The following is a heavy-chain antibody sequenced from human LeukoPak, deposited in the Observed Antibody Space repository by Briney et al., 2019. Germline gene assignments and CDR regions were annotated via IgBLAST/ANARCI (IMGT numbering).Heavy chain of an antibody. J-gene: IGHJ5*02. CDR3: ARAPVVVVIAAAQRHWFDP. V-gene: IGHV1-2*02. CDR2: INPNGGGT. D-gene: IGHD2-15*01. Sequence: ASVKVSFKASGYTFTGYYLHWVRQAPGQGLEWMGWINPNGGGTNYAQKFQGRVTMTRDTSISTAYMELSSLRSDDTAVYYCARAPVVVVIAAAQRHWFDPWGQGTLVTVSS. CDR1: GYTFTGYY.